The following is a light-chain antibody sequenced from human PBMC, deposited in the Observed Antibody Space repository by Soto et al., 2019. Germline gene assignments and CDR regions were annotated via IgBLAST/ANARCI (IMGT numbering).Light chain of an antibody. CDR1: SSDVGGYNY. CDR3: SSHTSSSTGV. V-gene: IGLV2-14*01. J-gene: IGLJ1*01. Sequence: QSVLTQPASVSGSPGQSITISCTGTSSDVGGYNYVSWYQQHPGKAPKLMIYEVSNRPSGVSNRFSGSKSGNTASLTISGLQAEDEADYYCSSHTSSSTGVFGTGTKVTVL. CDR2: EVS.